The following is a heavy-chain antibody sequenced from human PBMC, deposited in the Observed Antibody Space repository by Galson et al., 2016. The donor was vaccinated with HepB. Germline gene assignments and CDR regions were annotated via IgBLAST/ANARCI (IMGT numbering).Heavy chain of an antibody. J-gene: IGHJ4*02. CDR3: ATGRGFGNPFDY. Sequence: SLRLSCAVSGFTFTTSSMSWVRQAPGKGLEWVSGVSQDGLSRYYADSVKGRFTISRDHSKNTLFLQMDSLRAEDTAVYYCATGRGFGNPFDYWVQGTLVTVSS. CDR2: VSQDGLSR. CDR1: GFTFTTSS. V-gene: IGHV3-23*01. D-gene: IGHD3-10*01.